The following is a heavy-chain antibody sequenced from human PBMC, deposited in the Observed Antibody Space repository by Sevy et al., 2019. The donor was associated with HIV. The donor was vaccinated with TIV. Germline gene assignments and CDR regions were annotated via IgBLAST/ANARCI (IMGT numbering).Heavy chain of an antibody. CDR3: SRDNPGSIDR. Sequence: GGSLRLSCAAPEFTFSNYPMHWVRQAPDKGLGWVAFISHDGNNKQYADSVKGRFTISRDNSMNTLYLEMSTLRADDTALYDCSRDNPGSIDRWGQGTLVTVSS. J-gene: IGHJ5*02. V-gene: IGHV3-30-3*01. CDR2: ISHDGNNK. D-gene: IGHD3-10*01. CDR1: EFTFSNYP.